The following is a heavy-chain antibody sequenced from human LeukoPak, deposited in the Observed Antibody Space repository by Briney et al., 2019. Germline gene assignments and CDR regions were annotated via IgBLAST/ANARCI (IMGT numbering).Heavy chain of an antibody. J-gene: IGHJ5*02. CDR1: GGSISSTHW. Sequence: SETLSLTCAVSGGSISSTHWWSWVRQPPGKGLEWIGEIYHSGSTNYNPSLKSRVTISVDKSKNQFSLKLNSVTAADTAVYYCARRRAEGGSNGHYNWFDPWGQGTLVTVSS. V-gene: IGHV4-4*02. CDR3: ARRRAEGGSNGHYNWFDP. CDR2: IYHSGST. D-gene: IGHD6-13*01.